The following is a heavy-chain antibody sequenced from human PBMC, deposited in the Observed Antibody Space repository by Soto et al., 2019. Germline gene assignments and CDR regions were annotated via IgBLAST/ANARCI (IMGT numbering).Heavy chain of an antibody. J-gene: IGHJ3*02. CDR3: TSSSSWSRAYDAFDI. CDR1: GFTFSGSA. Sequence: GGSLRLSCAASGFTFSGSAMHWVRQASGKGLEWVGRIRSKANSYATAYAASVKGRFTISRDDSKNTAYLQMNSLKTEDTAVYYCTSSSSWSRAYDAFDIWGQGTMVTVSS. CDR2: IRSKANSYAT. V-gene: IGHV3-73*01. D-gene: IGHD6-13*01.